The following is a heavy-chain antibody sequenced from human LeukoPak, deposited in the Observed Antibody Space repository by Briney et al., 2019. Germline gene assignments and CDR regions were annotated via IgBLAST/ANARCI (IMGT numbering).Heavy chain of an antibody. CDR2: ISSAGGST. J-gene: IGHJ4*02. Sequence: QAGGSLRLSCATSGFTFDNYPMSWVRQAPGKGLEWVSSISSAGGSTYYADSVKGRITISRDNSKNTVYLQMNSLRAEDTAVYYCAKGPDRGHCDFWGQGTLVTVSS. CDR3: AKGPDRGHCDF. V-gene: IGHV3-23*01. CDR1: GFTFDNYP. D-gene: IGHD3-10*01.